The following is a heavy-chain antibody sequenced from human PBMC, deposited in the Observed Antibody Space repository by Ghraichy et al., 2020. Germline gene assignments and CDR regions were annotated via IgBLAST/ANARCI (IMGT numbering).Heavy chain of an antibody. D-gene: IGHD6-19*01. CDR1: GFTFSSYS. Sequence: GGSLRLSCAASGFTFSSYSMNWVRQAPGKGLEWVSSISSSSSYIYYADSVKGRFTISRDNAKNSLYLQMNSLRAEDTAVYYCARELLQGYSSGWYGRSYGMDVWGQGTTVTVSS. J-gene: IGHJ6*02. CDR2: ISSSSSYI. CDR3: ARELLQGYSSGWYGRSYGMDV. V-gene: IGHV3-21*01.